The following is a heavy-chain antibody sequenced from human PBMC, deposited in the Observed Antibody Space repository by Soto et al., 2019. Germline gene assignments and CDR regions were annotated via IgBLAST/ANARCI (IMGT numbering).Heavy chain of an antibody. CDR3: ATVTTVTTRGWFDP. V-gene: IGHV4-61*01. Sequence: SETLSLTCTVSGGSVSSGSYYWSWIRQPPGKVLEWIGYIYYSGSTNYNPSLKSRVTISVDTSKNQFSLKLSSVTAADTAVYFCATVTTVTTRGWFDPWGQGTLVTVSS. CDR2: IYYSGST. J-gene: IGHJ5*02. CDR1: GGSVSSGSYY. D-gene: IGHD4-17*01.